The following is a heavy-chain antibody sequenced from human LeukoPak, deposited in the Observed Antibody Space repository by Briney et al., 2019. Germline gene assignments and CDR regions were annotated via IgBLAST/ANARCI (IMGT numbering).Heavy chain of an antibody. CDR1: GYTFTTYY. CDR2: INPSGGST. Sequence: ASVKVSCKTSGYTFTTYYMHWVRQAPGQGLEWMGIINPSGGSTSYAQKFQGRVTMTSDTSTSTVYMELSSLRSEDTAVYYCARGGGFGEFMWGQGTLVTVSS. J-gene: IGHJ4*02. CDR3: ARGGGFGEFM. V-gene: IGHV1-46*01. D-gene: IGHD3-10*01.